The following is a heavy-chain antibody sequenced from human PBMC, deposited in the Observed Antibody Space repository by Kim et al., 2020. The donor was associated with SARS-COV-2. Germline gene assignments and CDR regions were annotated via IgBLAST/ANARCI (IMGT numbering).Heavy chain of an antibody. V-gene: IGHV3-43*02. CDR2: FSGDGGSN. J-gene: IGHJ4*01. CDR3: AKDGEYSRYDHLFDY. Sequence: GGSLRLSCAASGFTFDNYAMTWVRQAPGKGLEWVSLFSGDGGSNYYDASAKGRTIITRDHSNNLQYLQKNSLTTEATALYYCAKDGEYSRYDHLFDYWG. CDR1: GFTFDNYA. D-gene: IGHD5-12*01.